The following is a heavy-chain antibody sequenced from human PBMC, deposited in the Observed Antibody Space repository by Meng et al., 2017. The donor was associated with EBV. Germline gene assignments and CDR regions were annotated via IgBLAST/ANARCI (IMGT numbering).Heavy chain of an antibody. J-gene: IGHJ4*02. CDR3: ASESGRGYTPDY. Sequence: QVQLVQSGAEVKKPGSSVKVSCKTSGGPFRYYAISWVRQAPGQGLEWLGGFLPRLGAPNYAQKFHGRVKITADESTSTHYMDLSSLRSEDTAIYYCASESGRGYTPDYWGQGTLVTGSS. CDR1: GGPFRYYA. D-gene: IGHD3-10*01. CDR2: FLPRLGAP. V-gene: IGHV1-69*01.